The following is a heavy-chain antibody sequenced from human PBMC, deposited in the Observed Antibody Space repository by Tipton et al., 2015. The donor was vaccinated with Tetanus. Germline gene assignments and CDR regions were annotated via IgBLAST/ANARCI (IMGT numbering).Heavy chain of an antibody. Sequence: VQLVQSGAEVKKPGESLKISCKGSGYSFTSYWIGWVRQMPGKGLEWMGIIYPGDSDTRYSPSFQGQVTISADKSISTAYLQWSSLKASDPAMYYCARRGDFWSGSSYWYFDLWGRGPLVTVSS. CDR2: IYPGDSDT. CDR1: GYSFTSYW. CDR3: ARRGDFWSGSSYWYFDL. D-gene: IGHD3-3*01. J-gene: IGHJ2*01. V-gene: IGHV5-51*01.